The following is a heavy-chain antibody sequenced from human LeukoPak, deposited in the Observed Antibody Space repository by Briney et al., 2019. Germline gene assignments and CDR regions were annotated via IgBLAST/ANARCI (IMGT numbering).Heavy chain of an antibody. CDR2: IRFDGTNK. Sequence: GGSLRLSCAASGFTFSSYGMHWVRQAPGKGLEWVAFIRFDGTNKHYADSVKGRFTISRDNSRNTLFLQMSSLRTEDTAVYYCARFPGLAATDVGIYWGQGTLVTVSS. CDR3: ARFPGLAATDVGIY. CDR1: GFTFSSYG. D-gene: IGHD6-13*01. V-gene: IGHV3-30*02. J-gene: IGHJ1*01.